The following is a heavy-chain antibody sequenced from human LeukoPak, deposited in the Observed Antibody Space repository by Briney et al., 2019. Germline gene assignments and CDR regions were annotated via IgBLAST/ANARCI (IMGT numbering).Heavy chain of an antibody. V-gene: IGHV3-23*01. Sequence: GGSLRLSCTASGFTFSSFAMSWVRQAPGKGLEWVSAISGSGGSTYYADSVKGRFTISRDNSKNTLYLQMNSLRAEDTAVYYCAKVGPTVTKSAGFDYWGQGTLVTVSS. CDR1: GFTFSSFA. CDR3: AKVGPTVTKSAGFDY. D-gene: IGHD4-17*01. J-gene: IGHJ4*02. CDR2: ISGSGGST.